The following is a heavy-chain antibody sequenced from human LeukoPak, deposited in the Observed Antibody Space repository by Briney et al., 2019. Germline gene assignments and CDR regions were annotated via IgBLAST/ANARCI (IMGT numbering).Heavy chain of an antibody. V-gene: IGHV1-69*13. J-gene: IGHJ1*01. D-gene: IGHD6-19*01. Sequence: ASVKVSCKASGGTFSSYAISWVRQAPGQGLEWMGGIIPIFGTANYAQKFQGRVTITADESTSTAYMELSSLRSEDTAVYYCARSTTYSSGWYSYFQHWGQGTLVTVSS. CDR2: IIPIFGTA. CDR3: ARSTTYSSGWYSYFQH. CDR1: GGTFSSYA.